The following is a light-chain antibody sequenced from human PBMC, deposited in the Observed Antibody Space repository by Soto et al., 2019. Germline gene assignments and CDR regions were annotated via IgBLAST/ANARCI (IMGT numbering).Light chain of an antibody. Sequence: QSALTQPPSASGSPGQSVTISCTGTSSEVGGYNYVSWYQQHPGKAPKVMIYEVSKRPSGVPDRFSGSKSGNTASLTVSGLQAEDDADYYCSSYAGIDILYVFGTGTKVTVL. CDR3: SSYAGIDILYV. CDR1: SSEVGGYNY. J-gene: IGLJ1*01. CDR2: EVS. V-gene: IGLV2-8*01.